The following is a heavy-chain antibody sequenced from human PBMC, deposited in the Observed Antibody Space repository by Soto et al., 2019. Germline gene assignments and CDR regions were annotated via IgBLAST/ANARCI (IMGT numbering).Heavy chain of an antibody. D-gene: IGHD3-16*01. J-gene: IGHJ6*03. CDR1: GYTFTSYA. CDR2: INAGNGNT. Sequence: QVQLVQSGAEVKKPGASVKVSCKASGYTFTSYAMHWVRQAPGQRLEWMGWINAGNGNTKYSQKFQGRGTITRDTAASTADMELSSLRSEDTAVYYCARGGYYYYMDVWGKGTTVTVSS. CDR3: ARGGYYYYMDV. V-gene: IGHV1-3*01.